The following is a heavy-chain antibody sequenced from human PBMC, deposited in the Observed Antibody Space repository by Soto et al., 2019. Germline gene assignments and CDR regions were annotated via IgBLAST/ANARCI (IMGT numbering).Heavy chain of an antibody. D-gene: IGHD2-15*01. CDR2: IYYSVST. CDR3: AGGGYCSGGSCYPVDY. V-gene: IGHV4-59*01. J-gene: IGHJ4*02. CDR1: GGSISSYY. Sequence: SETLSLTCTVSGGSISSYYWSWIRQPPGKGLEWIGYIYYSVSTNYNPSLKSRVTISVNTSKNQFSLKLSSVTAADTAVYYCAGGGYCSGGSCYPVDYWGQGTLVTVSS.